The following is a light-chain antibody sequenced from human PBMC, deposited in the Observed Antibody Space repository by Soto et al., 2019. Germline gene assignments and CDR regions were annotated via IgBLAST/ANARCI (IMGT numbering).Light chain of an antibody. CDR1: QSVSSH. V-gene: IGKV3-11*01. J-gene: IGKJ1*01. Sequence: LLTQSPASLSLSPGYRASLSCRASQSVSSHFAWYQQKSGQAPKLLIYDASKRATGIPARFSGSGSGTDFTLTISRLEPEDFAVYYCQQYGRSGTFGQGTKVDI. CDR3: QQYGRSGT. CDR2: DAS.